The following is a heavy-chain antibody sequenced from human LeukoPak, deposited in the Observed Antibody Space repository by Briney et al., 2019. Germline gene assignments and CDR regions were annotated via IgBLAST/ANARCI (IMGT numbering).Heavy chain of an antibody. Sequence: PGGSLRLSCAASGFTFSNYGMNWVRQAPGKGLEWVSYISSSSSYTNYADSVKGRFTISRDNAKNSLYLQMNSLRAEDTAVYYCARIADFDWLLGYFDYWGQGTLVTVSS. CDR2: ISSSSSYT. CDR3: ARIADFDWLLGYFDY. D-gene: IGHD3-9*01. J-gene: IGHJ4*02. CDR1: GFTFSNYG. V-gene: IGHV3-21*05.